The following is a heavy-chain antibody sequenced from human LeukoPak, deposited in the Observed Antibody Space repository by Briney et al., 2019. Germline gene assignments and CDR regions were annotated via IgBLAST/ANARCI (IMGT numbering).Heavy chain of an antibody. V-gene: IGHV3-30*02. J-gene: IGHJ1*01. CDR2: VRYDGNNP. Sequence: PGGSLRLSCAASGFTFGSYGMHWVRQAPGKGLDWVAFVRYDGNNPYYSASVKGRFTISRDNSKNTVLLQMNNLRLEDAAVYYCARDQYSSGWYSEYFQHWGQGTLVTVSS. D-gene: IGHD6-19*01. CDR1: GFTFGSYG. CDR3: ARDQYSSGWYSEYFQH.